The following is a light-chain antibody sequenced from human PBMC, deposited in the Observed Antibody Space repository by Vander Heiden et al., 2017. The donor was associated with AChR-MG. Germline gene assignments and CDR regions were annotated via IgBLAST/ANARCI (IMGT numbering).Light chain of an antibody. CDR2: HDT. Sequence: SYELTQPPSVSVSPGQTASITCSGDKVRDKFDSWYQQTPGQSPGLGIYHDTQRPSGIPERFSGSNSGTTATLTITGTQALDEADYYCPAWDSSAHYVFGTGTKLTVL. CDR1: KVRDKF. J-gene: IGLJ1*01. CDR3: PAWDSSAHYV. V-gene: IGLV3-1*01.